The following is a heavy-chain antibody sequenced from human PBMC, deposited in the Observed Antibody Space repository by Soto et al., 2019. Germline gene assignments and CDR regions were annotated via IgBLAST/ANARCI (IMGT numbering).Heavy chain of an antibody. CDR3: ARGESVVVDY. CDR1: AYSFTSYA. D-gene: IGHD2-15*01. V-gene: IGHV1-3*01. J-gene: IGHJ4*02. Sequence: ASVKVSCKASAYSFTSYAMRWVRRAPGQRLEWMGWINAGNGNTKCSQKFQDRVTITRDTSASTAYMELSSLRSEDTAVYYCARGESVVVDYWGQGTLVTVSS. CDR2: INAGNGNT.